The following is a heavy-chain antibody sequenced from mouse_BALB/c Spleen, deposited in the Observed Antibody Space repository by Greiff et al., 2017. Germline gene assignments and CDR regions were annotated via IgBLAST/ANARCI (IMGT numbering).Heavy chain of an antibody. CDR2: IWSGGST. D-gene: IGHD2-1*01. V-gene: IGHV2-4-1*01. CDR1: GFSLTSYG. Sequence: VQLQESGPGLVQPSQSLSITCTVSGFSLTSYGVHWVRQSPGKGLEWLGVIWSGGSTDYNAAFISRLSISKDNSKSQVFFKMNSLQADDTAIYYCARNGVYGNYAWFAYWGQGTLVTVSA. J-gene: IGHJ3*01. CDR3: ARNGVYGNYAWFAY.